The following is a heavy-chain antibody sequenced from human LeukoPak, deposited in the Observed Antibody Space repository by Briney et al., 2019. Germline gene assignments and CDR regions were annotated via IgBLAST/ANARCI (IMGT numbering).Heavy chain of an antibody. CDR3: AATTVTTWGYFQH. V-gene: IGHV4-61*02. CDR2: IYTSGST. J-gene: IGHJ1*01. D-gene: IGHD4-17*01. Sequence: SETLSLTCTVSGGSISSGSYYWSWIRQPDGKGLEWIGRIYTSGSTNYNPSLKSRVTISVDTSKNQFSLKLSSVTAADTAVYYCAATTVTTWGYFQHWGQGTLVTVSA. CDR1: GGSISSGSYY.